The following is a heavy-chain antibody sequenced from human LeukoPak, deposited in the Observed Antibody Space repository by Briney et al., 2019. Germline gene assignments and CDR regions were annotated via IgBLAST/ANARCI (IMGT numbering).Heavy chain of an antibody. CDR3: ARDHMVRGVNWFDP. CDR1: GFTISSYA. V-gene: IGHV3-23*01. CDR2: ISGSGGST. J-gene: IGHJ5*02. Sequence: QPGGSLRLSCASSGFTISSYAMSWVRQGPGKWLEWVSAISGSGGSTYYADSVKGRFTISRDNAKNSLYLQMNSLRAEDTAVYYCARDHMVRGVNWFDPWGQGTLVTVSS. D-gene: IGHD3-10*01.